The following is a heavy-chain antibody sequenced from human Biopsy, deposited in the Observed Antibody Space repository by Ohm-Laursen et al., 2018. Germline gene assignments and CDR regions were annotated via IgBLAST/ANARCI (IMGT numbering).Heavy chain of an antibody. D-gene: IGHD1-26*01. J-gene: IGHJ4*02. CDR2: MHNSGST. CDR1: GGSISSSTPYY. V-gene: IGHV4-39*07. Sequence: SETLSLTCPVSGGSISSSTPYYWAWLRQPPGKGLEWIGSMHNSGSTYYNPSLKSRVTISIDASKNQFSLELSSVTAADTAVYYCARVGAGAPSIDYFDYWGQGALVTVSS. CDR3: ARVGAGAPSIDYFDY.